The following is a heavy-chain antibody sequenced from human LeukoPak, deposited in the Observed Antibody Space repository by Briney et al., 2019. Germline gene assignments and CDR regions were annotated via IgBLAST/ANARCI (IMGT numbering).Heavy chain of an antibody. Sequence: ASVKVSCKASGYTFTSYGISWVRQAPGQGLEWMGWISAYNGNTNYAQKLQGGVTMTTDTSTSTAYMELRSLRSDDTAVYYCARGEYCSSTSCQHFDYWGQGTLVTVSS. CDR2: ISAYNGNT. D-gene: IGHD2-2*01. J-gene: IGHJ4*02. CDR3: ARGEYCSSTSCQHFDY. CDR1: GYTFTSYG. V-gene: IGHV1-18*01.